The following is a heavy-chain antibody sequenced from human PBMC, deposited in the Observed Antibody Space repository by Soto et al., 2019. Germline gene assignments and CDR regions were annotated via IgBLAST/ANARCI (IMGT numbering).Heavy chain of an antibody. V-gene: IGHV1-69*01. CDR3: ARSQGGSSSLDIYYYYYYGMDV. CDR2: IIPIFGTA. D-gene: IGHD2-15*01. CDR1: GGTFSSYA. J-gene: IGHJ6*02. Sequence: QVQLVQYGAEVKKPGSSVKVSCKAPGGTFSSYAISWVRQAPGQGLEWMGGIIPIFGTAKYAQKFQGRVTITADESTSTGYKELSSLRSEDTAEYYCARSQGGSSSLDIYYYYYYGMDVWGQGTTVTVSS.